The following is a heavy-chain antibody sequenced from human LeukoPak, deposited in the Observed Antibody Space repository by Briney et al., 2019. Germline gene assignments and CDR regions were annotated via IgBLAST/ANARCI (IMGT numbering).Heavy chain of an antibody. CDR3: ARVRVQSPRGWFDP. Sequence: SETLPLTCTVSGGSTSSRSYYWGWIRQAPGKGLEWIGNIYYTGSTYYNPSLKSRVTVSLDTSKSQFSLKLNSVTAADTAVYYCARVRVQSPRGWFDPWGQGTLVTVSS. CDR2: IYYTGST. V-gene: IGHV4-39*07. CDR1: GGSTSSRSYY. J-gene: IGHJ5*02.